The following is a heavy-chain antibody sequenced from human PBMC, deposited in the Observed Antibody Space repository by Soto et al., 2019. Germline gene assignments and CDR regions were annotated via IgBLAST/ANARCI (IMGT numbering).Heavy chain of an antibody. CDR1: GYTLTGYY. CDR2: INPNSGGT. V-gene: IGHV1-2*04. J-gene: IGHJ6*02. CDR3: AREFRELYYYYYGMDV. D-gene: IGHD1-26*01. Sequence: ASVKVSCTASGYTLTGYYIHWVRQAPGQGLEWMGWINPNSGGTNYAQKFQGWVTMTRDTSISTAYMELSRLRSDDTAVYYCAREFRELYYYYYGMDVWGQGTTVTVSS.